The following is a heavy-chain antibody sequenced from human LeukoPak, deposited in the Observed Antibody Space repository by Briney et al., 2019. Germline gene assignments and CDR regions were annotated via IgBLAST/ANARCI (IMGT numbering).Heavy chain of an antibody. CDR3: ARLPHYYDNNGYLDY. CDR2: IYYSGST. D-gene: IGHD3-22*01. CDR1: GGSISSSNYY. J-gene: IGHJ4*02. Sequence: SETLSLTCTVSGGSISSSNYYWGWIRQPPGKGLEWIGNIYYSGSTYDNPSLKSRVTISVDTSKNQFSLKLNSVTAADTAVYYCARLPHYYDNNGYLDYWGQGTLVTVSS. V-gene: IGHV4-39*01.